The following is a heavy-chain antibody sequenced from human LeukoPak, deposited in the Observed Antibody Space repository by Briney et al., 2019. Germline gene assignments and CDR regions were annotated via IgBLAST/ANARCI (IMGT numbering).Heavy chain of an antibody. V-gene: IGHV4-39*07. Sequence: SETLSLTCTVSGGSISSSSYYWGWIRQPPGKGLEWIGSIYYSGSTYYNPSLKSRVTISVDTSKNQFSLKLSSVTAADTAVYYCARDAKNWEGFDYWGQGTLVTVSS. CDR2: IYYSGST. J-gene: IGHJ4*02. CDR1: GGSISSSSYY. D-gene: IGHD7-27*01. CDR3: ARDAKNWEGFDY.